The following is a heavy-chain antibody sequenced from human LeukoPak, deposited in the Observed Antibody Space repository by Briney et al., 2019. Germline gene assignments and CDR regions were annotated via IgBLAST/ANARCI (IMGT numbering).Heavy chain of an antibody. CDR3: AIIVGAILSFDY. CDR2: INPNSGGT. V-gene: IGHV1-2*02. J-gene: IGHJ4*02. CDR1: GYTFTGYY. D-gene: IGHD1-26*01. Sequence: ASVKVSCKASGYTFTGYYMHWVRQAPGQGVEWMGWINPNSGGTNYAQKFQGRVTMTRDTSISTAYMELSRLRSDDTAVYYCAIIVGAILSFDYWGQGTLVTVSS.